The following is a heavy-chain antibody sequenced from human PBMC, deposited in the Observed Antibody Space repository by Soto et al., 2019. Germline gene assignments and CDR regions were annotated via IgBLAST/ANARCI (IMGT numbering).Heavy chain of an antibody. CDR2: IYYSGST. D-gene: IGHD3-9*01. Sequence: QLQLQESGPGLVKPSETLSLTCTVSGGSISSSSYYWGWIRQPPGKGLEWIGSIYYSGSTYYNPSLKSRVTISVDTSKNQFSLKLSSVTAADTAVYYCARRRVLRYFDWFIFNWFDPWGQGTLVTVSS. J-gene: IGHJ5*02. CDR1: GGSISSSSYY. CDR3: ARRRVLRYFDWFIFNWFDP. V-gene: IGHV4-39*01.